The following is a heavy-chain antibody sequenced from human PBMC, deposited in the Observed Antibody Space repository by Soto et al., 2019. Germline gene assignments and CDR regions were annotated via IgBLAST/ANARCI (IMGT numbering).Heavy chain of an antibody. V-gene: IGHV1-18*01. CDR2: ISAYNGNT. CDR1: GYTFTSYG. D-gene: IGHD6-6*01. CDR3: ARDSLAARPGWFDP. J-gene: IGHJ5*02. Sequence: ASVKVSCKPSGYTFTSYGINWVRQAPGRGLEWMGWISAYNGNTNYAQKFQGRVTMTTDTSTSTAYMELRSLRSDDTAVYYCARDSLAARPGWFDPWGQGTLVTVSS.